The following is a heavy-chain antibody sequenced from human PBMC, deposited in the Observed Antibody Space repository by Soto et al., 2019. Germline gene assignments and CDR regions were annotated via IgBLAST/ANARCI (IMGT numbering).Heavy chain of an antibody. Sequence: GGSLRLSCAASGFIVSSKYMSWVRQAPGKGLEWVSTIYSGVNTYYADSVKGRFTISRDNSKNTLYLQMNSLRAEDTAVYFCARYGDYFDYWGQGTLVTVSS. V-gene: IGHV3-53*01. J-gene: IGHJ4*02. CDR3: ARYGDYFDY. CDR1: GFIVSSKY. D-gene: IGHD4-17*01. CDR2: IYSGVNT.